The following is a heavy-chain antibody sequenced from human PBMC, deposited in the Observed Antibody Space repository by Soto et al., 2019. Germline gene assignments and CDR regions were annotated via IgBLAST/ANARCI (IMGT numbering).Heavy chain of an antibody. CDR3: ARNSGSYYYYYGMDV. Sequence: PGESLKISCKGSGYSFTSYWIGWVRQMPGKGLEWMGIIYPGDSDTRYSPSFQGQVTISADKSISTAYLQWSSLKASDTAMYYCARNSGSYYYYYGMDVWGQGTTVTVSS. D-gene: IGHD1-26*01. J-gene: IGHJ6*02. V-gene: IGHV5-51*01. CDR1: GYSFTSYW. CDR2: IYPGDSDT.